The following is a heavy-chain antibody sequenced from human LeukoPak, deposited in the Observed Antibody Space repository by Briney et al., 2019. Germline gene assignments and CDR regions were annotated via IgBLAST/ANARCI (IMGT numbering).Heavy chain of an antibody. CDR1: GFTFSSYE. CDR3: ARVSAVTIDY. CDR2: ISSSGSTI. Sequence: GGSLRLSCAASGFTFSSYEMNWVRQAPGKGLEWVSYISSSGSTIYYADSVKGRFTISRDNAKNSLYLQMNSLRAEDTPVYYCARVSAVTIDYWGQGTLVTVSS. J-gene: IGHJ4*02. D-gene: IGHD4-17*01. V-gene: IGHV3-48*03.